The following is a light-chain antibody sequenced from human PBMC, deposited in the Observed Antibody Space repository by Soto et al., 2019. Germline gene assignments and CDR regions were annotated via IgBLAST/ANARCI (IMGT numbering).Light chain of an antibody. CDR3: QQYDNLPPWT. V-gene: IGKV3-15*01. CDR2: GAS. Sequence: EIVMTQSPGPLSVSPGERATLSCRASQSVSLNLAWYQQKPGQAPRLLIYGASIRATGIPARFSGSGSGTQFTLTISSLQSEDFAVYYCQQYDNLPPWTFGQGTKVEVK. CDR1: QSVSLN. J-gene: IGKJ1*01.